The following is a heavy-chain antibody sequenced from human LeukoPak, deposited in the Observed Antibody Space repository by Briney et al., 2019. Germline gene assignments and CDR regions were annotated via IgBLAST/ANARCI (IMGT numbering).Heavy chain of an antibody. J-gene: IGHJ6*04. CDR1: GFTFSSYS. V-gene: IGHV3-21*04. CDR3: AKDSMAQWLVRPV. CDR2: ISSSSSYI. Sequence: GGSLRLSCAASGFTFSSYSMKWVRQAPGKGLEWVSSISSSSSYIYYADSMKGRFTISRDNAKNSLYLQMNSLRAEDTAVYYCAKDSMAQWLVRPVWGKGTTVTISS. D-gene: IGHD6-19*01.